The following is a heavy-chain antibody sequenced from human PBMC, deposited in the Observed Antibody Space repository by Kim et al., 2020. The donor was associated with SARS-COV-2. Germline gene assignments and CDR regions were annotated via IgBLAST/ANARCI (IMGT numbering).Heavy chain of an antibody. CDR2: SRT. Sequence: SRTTYADAVKGRFTVSIDNAKNTLYLQMNSLRAEDTAMYYCASRIYTSFDSWGQGTLVTVSS. J-gene: IGHJ4*02. V-gene: IGHV3-74*01. CDR3: ASRIYTSFDS.